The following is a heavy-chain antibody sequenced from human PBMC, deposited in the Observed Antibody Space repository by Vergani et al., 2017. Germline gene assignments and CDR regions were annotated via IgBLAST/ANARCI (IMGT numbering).Heavy chain of an antibody. CDR3: ARDGAQLCSSPTCPTYYYMDV. V-gene: IGHV3-23*01. CDR2: ISGHDHRT. D-gene: IGHD2-2*01. CDR1: GFRFREHG. Sequence: EVQLLESGGGSVQPGESLRLSCVASGFRFREHGMNWVRQAPGKGLEWVSGISGHDHRTLYADSVKGRFIISRDDSKNTLYLQMNSLRVDDTAVYYCARDGAQLCSSPTCPTYYYMDVWGKGTTVTVSS. J-gene: IGHJ6*03.